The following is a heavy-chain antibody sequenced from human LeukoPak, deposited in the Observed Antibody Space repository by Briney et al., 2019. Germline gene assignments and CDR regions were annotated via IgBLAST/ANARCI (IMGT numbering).Heavy chain of an antibody. V-gene: IGHV3-48*03. D-gene: IGHD2-15*01. CDR3: ARDAGYCSGGSCFWDAFDI. CDR1: GFTFGSYE. CDR2: VTSSGDSTT. J-gene: IGHJ3*02. Sequence: GGSLRLSCAASGFTFGSYEMNWVRQTPGKGLEWVSYVTSSGDSTTYYADSVKGRFTISRDNAKNSLYLQMNSLRAEDTAMYYCARDAGYCSGGSCFWDAFDIWGQGTMVTVSS.